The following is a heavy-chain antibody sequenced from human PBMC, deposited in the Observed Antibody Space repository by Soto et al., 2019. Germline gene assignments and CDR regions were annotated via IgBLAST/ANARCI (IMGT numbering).Heavy chain of an antibody. V-gene: IGHV4-30-4*01. CDR3: AREVVPAAIGYYYHGMDV. J-gene: IGHJ6*02. CDR1: GGSISSGDYY. D-gene: IGHD2-2*01. CDR2: IYYSGST. Sequence: KPSETLSLTCTVSGGSISSGDYYWSWIRQPPGKGLEWIGYIYYSGSTYYNPSLKSRVTISVDTSKNQFSLKLSSVTAADTAVYYCAREVVPAAIGYYYHGMDVWGQGTTVTVSS.